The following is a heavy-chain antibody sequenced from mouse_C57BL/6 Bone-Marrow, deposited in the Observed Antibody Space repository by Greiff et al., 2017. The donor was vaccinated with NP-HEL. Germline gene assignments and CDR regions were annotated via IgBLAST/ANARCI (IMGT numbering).Heavy chain of an antibody. CDR2: ISSGGDYI. Sequence: EVKLVESGEGLVKPGGSLKLSCAASGFTFSSYAMSWVRQTPEKRLEWVAYISSGGDYIYYADTVKGRITISRDNARNTLYLQMSSLKSEDTAMYYCTRDRGLYYGNYVDAYWGQGTLVTVSA. J-gene: IGHJ3*01. D-gene: IGHD2-1*01. CDR3: TRDRGLYYGNYVDAY. CDR1: GFTFSSYA. V-gene: IGHV5-9-1*02.